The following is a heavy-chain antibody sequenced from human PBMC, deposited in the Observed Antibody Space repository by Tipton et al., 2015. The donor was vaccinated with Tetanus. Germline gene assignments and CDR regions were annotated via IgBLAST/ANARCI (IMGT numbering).Heavy chain of an antibody. V-gene: IGHV3-74*01. Sequence: SLRLSCAVSGLTFSTSGYHWVRQAPGKGLVWISRINPDGRRTNYADSVKGRFTISRDNAKNTVYLQTSSLRAEDTAVYFCARRSLTNYGLDVWGQGTPVTVSS. J-gene: IGHJ6*02. CDR2: INPDGRRT. D-gene: IGHD1-1*01. CDR3: ARRSLTNYGLDV. CDR1: GLTFSTSG.